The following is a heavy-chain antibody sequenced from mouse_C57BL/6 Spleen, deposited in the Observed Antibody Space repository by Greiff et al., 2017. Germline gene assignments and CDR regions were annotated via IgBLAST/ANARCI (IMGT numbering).Heavy chain of an antibody. Sequence: VQLQQSGAELVKPGASVKLSCTASGFNIKDYYMHWVKQRTEQGLEWIGRIDPEDGETKYAPKFQGKATITADTSSNTAYLQRSSLTSEDTAVYYCARISGSSYPYWYFDVWGTGTTVTVSS. D-gene: IGHD1-1*01. J-gene: IGHJ1*03. V-gene: IGHV14-2*01. CDR1: GFNIKDYY. CDR2: IDPEDGET. CDR3: ARISGSSYPYWYFDV.